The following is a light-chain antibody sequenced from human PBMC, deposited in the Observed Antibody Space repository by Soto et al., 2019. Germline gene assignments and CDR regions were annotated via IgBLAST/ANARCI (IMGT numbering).Light chain of an antibody. V-gene: IGKV1-5*01. Sequence: DIQMTQSPSTLSASVGERVTITCRASQTINTWLAWYQHKPGKAPKLLIYDAPTLQTGVPSRFSGYSSGTALTLTISSLQPDDLATYFCQQYHSFSPEGLTFGGGTKVEL. CDR2: DAP. J-gene: IGKJ4*01. CDR1: QTINTW. CDR3: QQYHSFSPEGLT.